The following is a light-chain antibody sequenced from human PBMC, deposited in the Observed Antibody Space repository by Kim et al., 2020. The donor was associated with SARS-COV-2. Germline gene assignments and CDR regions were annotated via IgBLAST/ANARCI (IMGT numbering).Light chain of an antibody. V-gene: IGKV1-5*01. CDR3: QQYNSWHT. Sequence: DIQMTQYPSTLSASIGDRVTITCRASQSINSWLAWYQQKPGKAPKLLIYDATTLQSGVPSRFSGSGSGTEFTLTINSLQAGDFATYYCQQYNSWHTFGQGTKLEI. CDR1: QSINSW. CDR2: DAT. J-gene: IGKJ2*01.